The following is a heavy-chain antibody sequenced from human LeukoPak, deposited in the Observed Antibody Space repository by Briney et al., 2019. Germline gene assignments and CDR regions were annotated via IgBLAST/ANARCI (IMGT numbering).Heavy chain of an antibody. CDR3: ARFSLSIPQAYWYFDL. J-gene: IGHJ2*01. V-gene: IGHV4-59*11. CDR2: IYYSGST. D-gene: IGHD3-3*01. CDR1: GGSISSHY. Sequence: SETLSLTWTVSGGSISSHYWNWIGQPPGKGLEWIGYIYYSGSTNYNPSLKSRVTISVDTSKNQFSLKLSSVTAADTAVYYCARFSLSIPQAYWYFDLWGRGTLVTVSS.